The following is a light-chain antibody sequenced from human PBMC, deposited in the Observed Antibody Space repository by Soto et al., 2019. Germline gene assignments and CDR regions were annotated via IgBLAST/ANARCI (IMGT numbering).Light chain of an antibody. J-gene: IGLJ1*01. CDR2: EVT. CDR3: ISYTSSSPYV. Sequence: QSVLTQPASVFGSPGQSITISCTGTSSDVGGYNFVSWYQQLPGKAPKLMIYEVTSRPSGVSNRFSGSKSGNTASLTISGLQPEDEADYYCISYTSSSPYVFGTGTKLTVL. CDR1: SSDVGGYNF. V-gene: IGLV2-14*03.